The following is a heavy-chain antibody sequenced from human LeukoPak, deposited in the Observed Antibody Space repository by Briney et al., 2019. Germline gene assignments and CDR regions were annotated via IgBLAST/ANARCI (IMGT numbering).Heavy chain of an antibody. CDR3: AKGIRLLQGGWFDP. D-gene: IGHD5-12*01. J-gene: IGHJ5*02. Sequence: GRSLRLSCAASGFTFDDYAMHWVRQAPGKGLEWVSGISWNSGSIGYADSVKGRFTISRDNAKNSLYLQMNSLRAEDTALYYCAKGIRLLQGGWFDPWGQGTLVTVSS. CDR2: ISWNSGSI. CDR1: GFTFDDYA. V-gene: IGHV3-9*01.